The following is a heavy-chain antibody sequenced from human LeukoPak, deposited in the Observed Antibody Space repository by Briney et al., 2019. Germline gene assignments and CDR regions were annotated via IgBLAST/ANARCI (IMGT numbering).Heavy chain of an antibody. CDR2: IILIFGTA. CDR3: ARASSSGYSW. CDR1: GGTFSSYA. V-gene: IGHV1-69*13. Sequence: ASVKVSCKASGGTFSSYAISWVRQAPGQGLEWMGRIILIFGTANYAQKFQGRVTITPDESTSTAYMELSSLSSEDTALYYCARASSSGYSWWGQGTLVTVSS. D-gene: IGHD3-22*01. J-gene: IGHJ4*02.